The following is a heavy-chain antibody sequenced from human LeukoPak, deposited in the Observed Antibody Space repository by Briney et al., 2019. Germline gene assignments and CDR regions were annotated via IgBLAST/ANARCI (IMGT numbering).Heavy chain of an antibody. CDR1: GFTFDDSV. D-gene: IGHD2-15*01. J-gene: IGHJ6*02. CDR3: AKGGHPTRYYYGMDV. Sequence: GGSLRLSCAGAGFTFDDSVMHWVRQAPGKGLEWVSTINWNSGNIGYADSVKGRFTISRDNAKNSLFLQMNSLGTEDTALYYCAKGGHPTRYYYGMDVWGQGTTVTVSS. CDR2: INWNSGNI. V-gene: IGHV3-9*01.